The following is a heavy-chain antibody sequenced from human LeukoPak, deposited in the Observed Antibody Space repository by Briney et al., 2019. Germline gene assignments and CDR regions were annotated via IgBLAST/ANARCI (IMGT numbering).Heavy chain of an antibody. CDR1: GFTFSSYS. D-gene: IGHD2-21*02. J-gene: IGHJ4*02. CDR3: ARDLNCGGDYSPNFDY. V-gene: IGHV3-21*01. CDR2: ISSSSSYI. Sequence: GGSLRLSCAASGFTFSSYSMNWVRQAPGKGLEWVSSISSSSSYIYYADSVKGRFTISRDNAKNSLYLQMNSLRAEDTAVYYCARDLNCGGDYSPNFDYWGQGTLVTVSS.